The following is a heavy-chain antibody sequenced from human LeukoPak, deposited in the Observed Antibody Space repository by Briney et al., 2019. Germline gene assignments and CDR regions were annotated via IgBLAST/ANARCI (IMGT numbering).Heavy chain of an antibody. J-gene: IGHJ4*02. D-gene: IGHD2-8*02. CDR1: GGSISSGDYY. Sequence: SQTLSLTCTVSGGSISSGDYYWSWIRQPPGKGLEWIGSVYYSGSTYQNPSLKSRVTISADTSKNQFSLNLSSVTAADTAVYYCARLTGGSDFDYWGQGTLVTVSS. CDR2: VYYSGST. V-gene: IGHV4-30-2*03. CDR3: ARLTGGSDFDY.